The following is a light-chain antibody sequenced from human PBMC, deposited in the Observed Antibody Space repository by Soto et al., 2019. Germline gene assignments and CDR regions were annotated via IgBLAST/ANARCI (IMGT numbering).Light chain of an antibody. J-gene: IGKJ1*01. Sequence: DIQMTQSPSTLSASVGDRVTIACRASQNIKNWLAWYQQKPGKVPKLLIYTASSLESGVPARFSGSGSGTEFTLTIIRLQPDDFATYYCQQYNSYSRGTFGQGTKVEIK. CDR3: QQYNSYSRGT. CDR2: TAS. CDR1: QNIKNW. V-gene: IGKV1-5*03.